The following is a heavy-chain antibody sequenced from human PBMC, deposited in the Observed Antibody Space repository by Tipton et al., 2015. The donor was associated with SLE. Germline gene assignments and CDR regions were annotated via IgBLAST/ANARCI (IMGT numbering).Heavy chain of an antibody. D-gene: IGHD2-2*01. CDR1: GIIVGKTY. Sequence: SLRLSCAASGIIVGKTYMHWVRQAPGKGLDWVSAIYPGENTYYADNVTGQFTISRDNAKNSLYLQMASLSPEDSATYYCARDRSELPAAVIAGHYYMDVWGKGTTVTVSS. J-gene: IGHJ6*03. CDR3: ARDRSELPAAVIAGHYYMDV. CDR2: IYPGENT. V-gene: IGHV3-66*01.